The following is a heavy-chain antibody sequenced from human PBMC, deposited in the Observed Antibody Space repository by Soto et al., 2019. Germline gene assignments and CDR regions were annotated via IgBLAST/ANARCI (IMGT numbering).Heavy chain of an antibody. D-gene: IGHD3-9*01. V-gene: IGHV4-30-2*01. CDR1: GGSISSGGYS. CDR2: IYHSGST. J-gene: IGHJ5*02. Sequence: SETLSLTCAVSGGSISSGGYSWSWIRQPPGKGLEWIGYIYHSGSTYYNPSLKSRVTISVDRSKNQFSLKLSSVTAADTAVYYWARVRGKILTGRNWFDPWGQGTLVTVSS. CDR3: ARVRGKILTGRNWFDP.